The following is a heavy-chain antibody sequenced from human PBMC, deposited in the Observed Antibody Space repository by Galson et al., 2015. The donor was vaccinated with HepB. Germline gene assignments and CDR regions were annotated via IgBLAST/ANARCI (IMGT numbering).Heavy chain of an antibody. Sequence: CAISGDSVSSNSAAWNWIRRSPSRDLEWLGRTYYRSKWYSDYAVSVRSRISINVDTSRNQFSLQLNSVTPVETAVYYCARVAGTIYYYGMDVWGHGTSVTVSS. J-gene: IGHJ6*02. CDR3: ARVAGTIYYYGMDV. CDR1: GDSVSSNSAA. CDR2: TYYRSKWYS. V-gene: IGHV6-1*01. D-gene: IGHD6-19*01.